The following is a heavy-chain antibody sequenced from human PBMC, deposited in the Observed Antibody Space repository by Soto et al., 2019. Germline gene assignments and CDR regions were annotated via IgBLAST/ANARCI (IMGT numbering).Heavy chain of an antibody. CDR3: ARGGRFFGVVMPGGY. CDR1: GFTFSSYG. CDR2: IWYDGSNK. V-gene: IGHV3-33*01. J-gene: IGHJ4*02. Sequence: QVQLVESGGGVVQPGRSLRLSCAASGFTFSSYGMHWVRQAPGKGLEWVAVIWYDGSNKYYADSVKGRSTISRDNSKNTLYLQMNSLRADDTAVYYCARGGRFFGVVMPGGYWGQGTLVTVSS. D-gene: IGHD3-3*01.